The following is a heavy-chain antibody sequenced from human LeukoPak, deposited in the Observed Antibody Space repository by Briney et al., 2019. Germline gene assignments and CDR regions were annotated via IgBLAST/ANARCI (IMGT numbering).Heavy chain of an antibody. V-gene: IGHV3-23*01. CDR2: ISGSSGHT. CDR1: GLTFSSYA. CDR3: ARDSGYNAFDY. Sequence: GGSLRLSCAASGLTFSSYAMSWVRQAPGKGLEWVSAISGSSGHTYYADSVKGRFTISRDNSKNTLYLQMNSLRAEDKAMYYCARDSGYNAFDYWGQGTLVTVSS. J-gene: IGHJ4*02. D-gene: IGHD5-12*01.